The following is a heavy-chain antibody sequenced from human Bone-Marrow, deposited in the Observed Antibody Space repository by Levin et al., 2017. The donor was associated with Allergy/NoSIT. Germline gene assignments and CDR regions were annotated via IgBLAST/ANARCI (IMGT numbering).Heavy chain of an antibody. J-gene: IGHJ5*02. Sequence: SGPTLVKPTQTLTLTCTFSGFSLNTSGVRVSWIRQPPGKALEWLARIDWDDDKFYSISLKTRLTLSKDTSKNQVVLTMTNMDPEDTATYYCARTSYYNSTYWFDPWGQGTLVTVSS. V-gene: IGHV2-70*04. CDR2: IDWDDDK. CDR1: GFSLNTSGVR. CDR3: ARTSYYNSTYWFDP. D-gene: IGHD3-22*01.